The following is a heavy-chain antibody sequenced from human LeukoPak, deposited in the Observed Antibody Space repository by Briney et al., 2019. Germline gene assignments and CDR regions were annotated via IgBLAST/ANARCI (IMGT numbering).Heavy chain of an antibody. CDR1: GGSFSGYS. V-gene: IGHV4-34*01. Sequence: SETLSRTCAVSGGSFSGYSWSWIRQPPGKGLEWIGEINHSGSTNYNLSLKSRGTISVDTSKNQFSLKLTSVTAADTAVYYCARGRPGWFLAFYFDYWGQGTLVTVSS. CDR2: INHSGST. J-gene: IGHJ4*02. CDR3: ARGRPGWFLAFYFDY. D-gene: IGHD3-3*01.